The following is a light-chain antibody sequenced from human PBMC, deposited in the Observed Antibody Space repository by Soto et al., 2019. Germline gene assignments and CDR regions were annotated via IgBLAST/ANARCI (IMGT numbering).Light chain of an antibody. CDR2: GAS. Sequence: EIVMTQSPATLSVSPAERATVSCRASQSVSSNIAWYQQKTGQAPRLLIYGASTRDTGIPARFSGSGSGTEFTLTISSLQSGDFSVYYCQQYNNWPSITFGQGTRLEIK. CDR3: QQYNNWPSIT. V-gene: IGKV3D-15*01. J-gene: IGKJ5*01. CDR1: QSVSSN.